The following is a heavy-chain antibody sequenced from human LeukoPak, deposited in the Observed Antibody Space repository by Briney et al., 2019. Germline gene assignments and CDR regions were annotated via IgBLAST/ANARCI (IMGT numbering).Heavy chain of an antibody. D-gene: IGHD3-22*01. CDR2: IYYSGST. CDR1: GGSISSYY. V-gene: IGHV4-59*01. J-gene: IGHJ3*02. Sequence: SETLSLTCTVSGGSISSYYWSWIRQPPGKGLEWIGYIYYSGSTNYNPSLKSRVTISVDTSKNQFSLKLSSVTAADTAVYYCAREHYYDSSGSSDAFDIWGQGTMVTVSS. CDR3: AREHYYDSSGSSDAFDI.